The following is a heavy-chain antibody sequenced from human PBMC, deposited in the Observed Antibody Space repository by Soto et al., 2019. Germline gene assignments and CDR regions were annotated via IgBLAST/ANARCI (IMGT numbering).Heavy chain of an antibody. CDR3: AKASMDNARQRYFDH. CDR1: GFTFSSYA. CDR2: ISGSGGGT. Sequence: EMQLLESGGGLVQPGGSLRLSCAASGFTFSSYAMSWVRQAPGKGLEWVSAISGSGGGTYYADSVKGRFTISRDNSKNTLYLQMNSLRAEDTAVYSCAKASMDNARQRYFDHWGQGTLVTVSS. D-gene: IGHD1-20*01. J-gene: IGHJ4*02. V-gene: IGHV3-23*01.